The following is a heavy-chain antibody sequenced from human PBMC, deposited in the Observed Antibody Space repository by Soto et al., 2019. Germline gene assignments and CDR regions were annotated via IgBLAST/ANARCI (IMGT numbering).Heavy chain of an antibody. D-gene: IGHD5-12*01. J-gene: IGHJ3*02. CDR2: ISAYNGNT. CDR3: ARDLDIVATPQVGSAFDI. V-gene: IGHV1-18*04. Sequence: ASVKVSCKASGYTFTSYGISWVRQAPGQGLEGMGWISAYNGNTNYAQKLQGRVTMTTDTSTSTAYMELRSLRSDDTAVYYCARDLDIVATPQVGSAFDIWGQGTLVTVSS. CDR1: GYTFTSYG.